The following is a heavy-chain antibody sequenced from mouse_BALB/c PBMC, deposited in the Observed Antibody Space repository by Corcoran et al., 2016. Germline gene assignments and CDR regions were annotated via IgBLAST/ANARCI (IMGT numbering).Heavy chain of an antibody. V-gene: IGHV1S34*01. D-gene: IGHD2-3*01. CDR3: ARVGRDGYWDF. Sequence: LVKTGASVKISCKASGYSFTGYYMHWVKQSHGKSLEWTGYISCYNGATSYNQKCKGRATFTVDTSSSTAYMQFNSLTSEDSAVYYCARVGRDGYWDFWGQGTTLTVSS. CDR1: GYSFTGYY. CDR2: ISCYNGAT. J-gene: IGHJ2*01.